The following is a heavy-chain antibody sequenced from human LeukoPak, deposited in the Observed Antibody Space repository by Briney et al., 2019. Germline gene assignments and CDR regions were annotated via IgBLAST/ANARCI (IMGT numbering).Heavy chain of an antibody. CDR1: GITLSNYG. J-gene: IGHJ4*02. CDR3: AKRGVVIRVILVGFHKQAYYFDS. CDR2: ISDSGGST. V-gene: IGHV3-23*01. D-gene: IGHD3-10*01. Sequence: GGSLRLSCAVSGITLSNYGMSWDRQAAGKGLEWDAGISDSGGSTNYADSVKGRFTISRDNAMNTLYLQMNSLRAEDTAVYFCAKRGVVIRVILVGFHKQAYYFDSWGQGALVTVSS.